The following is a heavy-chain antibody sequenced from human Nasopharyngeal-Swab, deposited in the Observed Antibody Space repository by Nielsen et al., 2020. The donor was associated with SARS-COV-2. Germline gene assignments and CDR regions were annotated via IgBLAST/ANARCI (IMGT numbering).Heavy chain of an antibody. CDR2: ISYDGSNK. J-gene: IGHJ5*02. Sequence: GESLQISCAASGFTFSSYAMHWVRQAPGKGLEWVAVISYDGSNKYYADSVKGRFTISRDNSKNTLYLQTNSLRAEDTAVYYCARDWAHYYGSGALLLWWFDPWGQGTLVTVSS. D-gene: IGHD3-10*01. CDR1: GFTFSSYA. CDR3: ARDWAHYYGSGALLLWWFDP. V-gene: IGHV3-30-3*01.